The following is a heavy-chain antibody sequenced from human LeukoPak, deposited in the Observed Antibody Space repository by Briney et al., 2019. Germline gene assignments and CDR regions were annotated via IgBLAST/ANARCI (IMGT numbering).Heavy chain of an antibody. CDR1: GFTFSSYW. CDR2: IKQDGSEK. D-gene: IGHD6-19*01. J-gene: IGHJ4*02. V-gene: IGHV3-7*01. Sequence: GGSLRLSCAASGFTFSSYWMSWVRQAPRKGLEWVANIKQDGSEKYYVDSVKGRFTISRDNAKNSLYLQMNSLRAEDTAVYYCARDGGSGWPSFDYWGQGTLVTVSS. CDR3: ARDGGSGWPSFDY.